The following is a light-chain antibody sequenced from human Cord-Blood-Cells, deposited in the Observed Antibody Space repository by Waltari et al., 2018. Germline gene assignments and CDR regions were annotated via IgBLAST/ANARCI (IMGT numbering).Light chain of an antibody. Sequence: DIQMTQSPSSLSASVGDRVTITCRASQSISSYLNWYQQKPGKAPKLLIYAASSLQSGVPSRISGSGSGTDFTLTISSLQPEDFATYYCQQSYSTPITFDQGTRLEIK. CDR1: QSISSY. CDR2: AAS. CDR3: QQSYSTPIT. J-gene: IGKJ5*01. V-gene: IGKV1-39*01.